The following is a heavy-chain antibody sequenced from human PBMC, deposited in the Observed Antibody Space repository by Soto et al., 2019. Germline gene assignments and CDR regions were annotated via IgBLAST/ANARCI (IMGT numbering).Heavy chain of an antibody. CDR1: GGSITSYN. CDR3: ARRAVVAVTGSLDNWLDP. J-gene: IGHJ5*02. CDR2: VYNSGST. D-gene: IGHD2-21*01. V-gene: IGHV4-59*01. Sequence: SETLSLTCTVSGGSITSYNWNWLRQPPGKALEWIGYVYNSGSTNYNPSLKSRVTISVDTSKNLFSLKVNSVTAADTAVFFFARRAVVAVTGSLDNWLDPWGQGSLVTVSS.